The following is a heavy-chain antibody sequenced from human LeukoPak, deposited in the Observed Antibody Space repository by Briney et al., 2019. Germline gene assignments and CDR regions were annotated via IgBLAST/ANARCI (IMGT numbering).Heavy chain of an antibody. CDR2: IRSKAHRYAT. D-gene: IGHD4-17*01. Sequence: GGSLRLSCATSGFTFNGSALHWVRQASGQGLEWVGRIRSKAHRYATAYAASVKGRFTVSRDDSKNMAYLQMNSLETEDTAINYCTRRHYGDYVVDNWGQGTLVTASS. J-gene: IGHJ4*02. CDR3: TRRHYGDYVVDN. CDR1: GFTFNGSA. V-gene: IGHV3-73*01.